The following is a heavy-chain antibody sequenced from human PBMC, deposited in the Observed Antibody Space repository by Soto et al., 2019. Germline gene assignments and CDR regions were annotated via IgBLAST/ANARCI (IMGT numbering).Heavy chain of an antibody. D-gene: IGHD3-16*02. Sequence: GGSLRLSCAASGFTFSNAWMSWVRQAPGKGLEWVGRIKSKTDGGTTDYAAPVKGRFTISRDDSKNTLYLQMNSLKTEETAVYYWTTVVPPPGQYYDYIWGSYRPYYYYYYMDVWGKGTTVTVSS. CDR3: TTVVPPPGQYYDYIWGSYRPYYYYYYMDV. CDR1: GFTFSNAW. CDR2: IKSKTDGGTT. J-gene: IGHJ6*03. V-gene: IGHV3-15*01.